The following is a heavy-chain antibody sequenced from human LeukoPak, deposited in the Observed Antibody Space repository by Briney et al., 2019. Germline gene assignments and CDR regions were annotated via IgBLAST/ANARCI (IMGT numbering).Heavy chain of an antibody. Sequence: GGCLRLSCAASGFTFSSYAMSWVRQAPGKGLEWVSAISGSGGSTYYADSVKGRFTISRDNSKNTLYLQMNSLRVEDTAVYYCAKDMVVDIVVVVAAYFDYWGQGTLVTVSS. V-gene: IGHV3-23*01. CDR2: ISGSGGST. CDR3: AKDMVVDIVVVVAAYFDY. J-gene: IGHJ4*02. CDR1: GFTFSSYA. D-gene: IGHD2-15*01.